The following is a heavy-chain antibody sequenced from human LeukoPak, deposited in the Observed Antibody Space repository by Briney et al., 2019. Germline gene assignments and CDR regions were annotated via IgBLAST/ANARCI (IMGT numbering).Heavy chain of an antibody. CDR1: GGSFSGYY. V-gene: IGHV4-34*01. J-gene: IGHJ4*02. CDR2: INHSGST. Sequence: SETLSLTCAVYGGSFSGYYWSWIRQPPGKGLEGIGEINHSGSTNHNPSLKSRVTISVDTSKNQFSLKLSSVTAADTAVYYCARTHYVWGSQIDYWGQGTLVTVSS. CDR3: ARTHYVWGSQIDY. D-gene: IGHD3-16*01.